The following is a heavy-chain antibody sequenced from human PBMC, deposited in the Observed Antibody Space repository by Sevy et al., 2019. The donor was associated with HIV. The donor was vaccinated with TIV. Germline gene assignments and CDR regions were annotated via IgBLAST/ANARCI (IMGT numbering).Heavy chain of an antibody. D-gene: IGHD3-22*01. V-gene: IGHV3-48*03. CDR2: ISSSGSTI. CDR1: GFTFSSYE. Sequence: GGSLRLSCAASGFTFSSYEMNWVRQAPGKGLEWVSYISSSGSTIYYADPVKGRFTISRANAKNSLYLQMNSLRAEDTAVYYCARDLYDSTSLDLWGRGTLVTVSS. J-gene: IGHJ2*01. CDR3: ARDLYDSTSLDL.